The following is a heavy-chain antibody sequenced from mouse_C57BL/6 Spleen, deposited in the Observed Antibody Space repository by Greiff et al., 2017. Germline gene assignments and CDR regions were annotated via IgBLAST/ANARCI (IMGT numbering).Heavy chain of an antibody. CDR1: GYTFTSYW. V-gene: IGHV1-61*01. Sequence: QVQLQQPGAELVRPGSSVKLSCKASGYTFTSYWMDWVKQRPGQGLEWIGNIYPSDSETHYNQKFKDKATLTVDKSSSTAYMQLSSLTSEDSAVYDCAREVVAHYYAMDYWGQGTSVTVSS. J-gene: IGHJ4*01. CDR2: IYPSDSET. D-gene: IGHD1-3*01. CDR3: AREVVAHYYAMDY.